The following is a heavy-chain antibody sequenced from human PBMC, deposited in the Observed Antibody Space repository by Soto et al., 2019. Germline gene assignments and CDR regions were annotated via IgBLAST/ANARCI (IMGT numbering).Heavy chain of an antibody. D-gene: IGHD2-2*01. CDR2: INHSGST. V-gene: IGHV4-34*01. CDR1: GGSFSGYY. CDR3: AREGGYCSSTSCPWGY. J-gene: IGHJ4*02. Sequence: SETLSLTCAVYGGSFSGYYWSWIRQPPGKGLEWIGEINHSGSTNYNPSLKSRVTISVDTSKNQFSLKLSSVTAADTAVYYCAREGGYCSSTSCPWGYWGQGTLVTVS.